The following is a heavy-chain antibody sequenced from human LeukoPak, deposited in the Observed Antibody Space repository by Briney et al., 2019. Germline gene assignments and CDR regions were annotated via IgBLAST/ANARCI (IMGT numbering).Heavy chain of an antibody. CDR1: GFILSSFA. CDR2: ISSPGGNT. D-gene: IGHD3-22*01. CDR3: ACLPNYYDSSGYDY. V-gene: IGHV3-23*01. Sequence: GGSLRLSCTSSGFILSSFAMSWVRQAPGKGLEWVSSISSPGGNTYYADSVKGRFTISRDNSNNLVYLQMNSLRAEDTAVYYCACLPNYYDSSGYDYWGQGTLVTVSS. J-gene: IGHJ4*02.